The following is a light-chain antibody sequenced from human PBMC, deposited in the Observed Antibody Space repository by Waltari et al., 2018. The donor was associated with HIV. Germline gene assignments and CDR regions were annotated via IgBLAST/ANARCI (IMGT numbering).Light chain of an antibody. J-gene: IGKJ1*01. V-gene: IGKV3-15*01. CDR3: QQYNHWPRT. CDR2: GAS. CDR1: QSISGN. Sequence: EIVMTQSPATLSVSPGERATLSCRPSQSISGNLAWYQQRRGQAPRLLIDGASTRASGIPASFSGSGSGPDFSLTISSLQSEDSALYYCQQYNHWPRTFGQGTKLEI.